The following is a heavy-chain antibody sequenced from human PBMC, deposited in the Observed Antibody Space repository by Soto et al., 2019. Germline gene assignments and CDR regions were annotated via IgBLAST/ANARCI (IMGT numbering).Heavy chain of an antibody. J-gene: IGHJ5*02. V-gene: IGHV1-18*04. CDR3: ATSYDSGFDP. CDR2: IKPDNGDT. D-gene: IGHD5-12*01. Sequence: YGISWIRQAPGQGLEWMGWIKPDNGDTNYAQKFQGRVTMTTDTSSNTAYIELRSLRSDDTAVYYCATSYDSGFDPWGQGTLVSVSS. CDR1: YG.